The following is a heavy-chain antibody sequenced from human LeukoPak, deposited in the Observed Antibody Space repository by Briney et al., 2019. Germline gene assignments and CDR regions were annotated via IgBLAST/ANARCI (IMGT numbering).Heavy chain of an antibody. D-gene: IGHD2-15*01. Sequence: GGSLRLSCVGSGFKFDLPAISWVRQTPEKGLEWVSSIDAFGLVTESADSVQGRFTISRDNAKNSLYLQMNSLRAEDTAVYYCAGSGFDYWGQGTLVTVSS. CDR1: GFKFDLPA. J-gene: IGHJ4*02. CDR3: AGSGFDY. V-gene: IGHV3-23*01. CDR2: IDAFGLVT.